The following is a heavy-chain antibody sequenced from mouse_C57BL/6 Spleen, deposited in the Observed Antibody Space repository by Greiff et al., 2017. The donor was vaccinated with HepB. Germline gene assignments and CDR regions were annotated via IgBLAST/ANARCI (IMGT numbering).Heavy chain of an antibody. CDR2: ISSGGDYI. V-gene: IGHV5-9-1*02. CDR3: TREGVTSGYFDY. CDR1: GFTFSSYA. J-gene: IGHJ2*01. Sequence: EVKLMESGEGLVKPGGSLKLSCAASGFTFSSYAMSWVRQTPEKRLEWVAYISSGGDYIYYADTVKGRFTISRDNARNTLYLQMSSLKSEDTAMYYCTREGVTSGYFDYWGQGTTLTVSS. D-gene: IGHD2-3*01.